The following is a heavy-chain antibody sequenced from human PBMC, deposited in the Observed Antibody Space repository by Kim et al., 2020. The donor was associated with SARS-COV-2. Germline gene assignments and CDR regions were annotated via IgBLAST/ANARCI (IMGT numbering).Heavy chain of an antibody. CDR1: GFTLSTCA. J-gene: IGHJ4*02. Sequence: GGSLRLSCSASGFTLSTCAMHWVRQAPGKGLKYVSAITSNGGSTNYADSVKGRFTISRDNSKNMLYLQMNSLRAEDTAVYYCVRGSSIYYYDYWGQGTLVTVSS. D-gene: IGHD6-6*01. CDR2: ITSNGGST. V-gene: IGHV3-64D*06. CDR3: VRGSSIYYYDY.